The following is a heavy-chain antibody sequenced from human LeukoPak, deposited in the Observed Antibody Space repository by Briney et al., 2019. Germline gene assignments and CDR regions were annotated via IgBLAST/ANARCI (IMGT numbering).Heavy chain of an antibody. D-gene: IGHD3-10*01. CDR1: GFTFSSYW. Sequence: GGSLRLSCAASGFTFSSYWMHWVRQAPGKGLVWVSRINSDGSSTSYADSVKGRFTISRDNANNTLYLQMNSLRAEDTAVYYCAIHRHYPYFDYWGQGTLVTVSS. V-gene: IGHV3-74*01. J-gene: IGHJ4*02. CDR2: INSDGSST. CDR3: AIHRHYPYFDY.